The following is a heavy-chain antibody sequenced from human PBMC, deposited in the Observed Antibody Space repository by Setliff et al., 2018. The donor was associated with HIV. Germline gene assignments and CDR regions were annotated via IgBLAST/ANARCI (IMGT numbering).Heavy chain of an antibody. J-gene: IGHJ5*02. Sequence: SETLSLTCTVSGDSITTNDYYWGWIRQPPGKGLEWIGIIHDNGRTYFDPSLQSRVTISVDMSKTQFSLKLRSVTASDTAVYCCARYRSKLDWFDPWGQGILVTVS. D-gene: IGHD1-26*01. CDR3: ARYRSKLDWFDP. CDR2: IHDNGRT. CDR1: GDSITTNDYY. V-gene: IGHV4-39*01.